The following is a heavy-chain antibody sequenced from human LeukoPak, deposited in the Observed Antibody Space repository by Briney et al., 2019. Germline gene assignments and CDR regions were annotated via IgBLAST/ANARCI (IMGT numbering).Heavy chain of an antibody. CDR2: IYYSGST. Sequence: SETLSLTCTVSGGSISSYYWNWIRQPPGKGLEWIGYIYYSGSTNYNPSLKSRVTISVDTSKNQFSLKLTSVTAADTAVYYCARHGGTHKSDYFDYWGQGTLVTVSS. V-gene: IGHV4-59*08. D-gene: IGHD3-16*01. CDR3: ARHGGTHKSDYFDY. CDR1: GGSISSYY. J-gene: IGHJ4*02.